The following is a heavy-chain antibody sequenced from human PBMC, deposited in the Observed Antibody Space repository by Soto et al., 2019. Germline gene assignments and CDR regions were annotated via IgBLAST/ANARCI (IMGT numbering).Heavy chain of an antibody. Sequence: QVQLVQSGAEVKKPGSSVKVSCKASGGTFSSYAISWVRQAPGQGLEWMGGIIPIFGTANYAQNFQGRVTITADESTSTAYMELSSLRSEDTAVYYCARSGARYYGSGSYYDYWGQGTLVTVSS. D-gene: IGHD3-10*01. CDR3: ARSGARYYGSGSYYDY. J-gene: IGHJ4*02. CDR2: IIPIFGTA. V-gene: IGHV1-69*01. CDR1: GGTFSSYA.